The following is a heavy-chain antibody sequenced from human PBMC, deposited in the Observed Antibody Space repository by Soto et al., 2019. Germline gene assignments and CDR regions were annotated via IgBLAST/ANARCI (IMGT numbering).Heavy chain of an antibody. J-gene: IGHJ4*02. Sequence: QLQLQESGPGLVKPSETLSLTYTVSGGSISSSSYYWNWIRQPPGKGLEWIGSIYYSGSTSYNPSLKSRVTISVDTSKNQFSLTLNSVTAADTAVYYCARSGHEDTSNVDYWGQGTLVTVSS. CDR2: IYYSGST. CDR3: ARSGHEDTSNVDY. CDR1: GGSISSSSYY. V-gene: IGHV4-39*01. D-gene: IGHD5-12*01.